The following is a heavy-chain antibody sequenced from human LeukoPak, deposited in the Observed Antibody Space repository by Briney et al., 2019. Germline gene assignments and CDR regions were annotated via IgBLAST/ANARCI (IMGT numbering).Heavy chain of an antibody. V-gene: IGHV3-9*01. Sequence: PGRSLRLSCAASGFTFDDYAMHWVRQAPGKGLEWVSGISWNSGSIGYADSVKGRFTISRDNAKNSLYLQMNSLRAEDTALYYCAKDKGSGYDSYYYYMDVWGKGTTVTVSS. CDR1: GFTFDDYA. CDR2: ISWNSGSI. CDR3: AKDKGSGYDSYYYYMDV. D-gene: IGHD5-12*01. J-gene: IGHJ6*03.